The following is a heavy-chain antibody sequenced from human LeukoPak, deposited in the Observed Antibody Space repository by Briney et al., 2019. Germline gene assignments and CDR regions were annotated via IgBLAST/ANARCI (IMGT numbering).Heavy chain of an antibody. CDR2: IKQDGSEK. CDR1: GFTFSSYW. CDR3: ASLRGYDFWSGHYTDPLAY. D-gene: IGHD3-3*01. V-gene: IGHV3-7*01. Sequence: GGSLRLSCAASGFTFSSYWMSWVRQAPGKELEGVANIKQDGSEKYYVHFVKGRFTTSRDNAKNSLYLQMNSLRAEDTAVYYCASLRGYDFWSGHYTDPLAYWGQGTLVTVPT. J-gene: IGHJ4*02.